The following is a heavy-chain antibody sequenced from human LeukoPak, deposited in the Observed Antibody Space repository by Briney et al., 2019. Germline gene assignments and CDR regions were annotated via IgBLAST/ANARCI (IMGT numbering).Heavy chain of an antibody. D-gene: IGHD4-17*01. J-gene: IGHJ4*02. CDR2: ISGSGGST. CDR1: GFTFSSYA. V-gene: IGHV3-23*01. Sequence: PGGSLRLSCAASGFTFSSYAMSWVRQAPGKGLEWVSAISGSGGSTYYADSVKGRFTISRDNSKNTLYLQMNSLRAEDTAVYYCARVPHPLKYTVTTYFDYWGQGTLVTVSS. CDR3: ARVPHPLKYTVTTYFDY.